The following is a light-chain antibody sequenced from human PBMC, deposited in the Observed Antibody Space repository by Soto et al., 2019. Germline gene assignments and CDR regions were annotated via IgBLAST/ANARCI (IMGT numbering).Light chain of an antibody. CDR3: CSYASSTTYV. V-gene: IGLV2-23*01. Sequence: QSALTQPASVSGSPGQSITISCTGTSSDVGSYNLVSWYQQHPGKAPKLMIYEGTKRPSGVSDRFSGSRSGNTASLTISGLQAEDEADYYCCSYASSTTYVFGNGTKVTVL. CDR2: EGT. J-gene: IGLJ1*01. CDR1: SSDVGSYNL.